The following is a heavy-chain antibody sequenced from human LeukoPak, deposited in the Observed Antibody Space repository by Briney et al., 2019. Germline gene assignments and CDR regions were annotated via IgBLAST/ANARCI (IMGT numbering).Heavy chain of an antibody. CDR1: GGSFSGYY. V-gene: IGHV4-30-2*01. CDR2: IYHSGST. J-gene: IGHJ3*02. CDR3: ARTSIAARRANAFDI. D-gene: IGHD6-6*01. Sequence: SETLSLTCAVYGGSFSGYYWSWIRQPPGKGLEWIGYIYHSGSTYYNPSLKSRVTISVDRSKNQFSLKLSSVTAADTAVYYCARTSIAARRANAFDIWGQGTMVTVSS.